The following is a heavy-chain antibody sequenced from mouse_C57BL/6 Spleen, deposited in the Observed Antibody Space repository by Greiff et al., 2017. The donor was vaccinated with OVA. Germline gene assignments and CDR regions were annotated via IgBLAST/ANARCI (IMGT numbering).Heavy chain of an antibody. CDR1: GFTFSDYY. V-gene: IGHV5-12*01. CDR2: ISNGGGST. CDR3: ARHGNLYAMDY. J-gene: IGHJ4*01. D-gene: IGHD2-1*01. Sequence: DVKLVESGGGLVQPGGSLKLSCAASGFTFSDYYMYWVRQTPEQRLEWVAYISNGGGSTYYPDTVKGRFTISRDNAKNTLYLQMNRLKSEDTAMYYCARHGNLYAMDYWGQGTSVTVSS.